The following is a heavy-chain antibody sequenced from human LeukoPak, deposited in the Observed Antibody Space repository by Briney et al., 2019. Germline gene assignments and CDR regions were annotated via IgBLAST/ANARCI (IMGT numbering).Heavy chain of an antibody. CDR2: IYYSGST. CDR1: GGSVTSNNFH. J-gene: IGHJ3*02. V-gene: IGHV4-39*01. Sequence: PSETLSLTCNVSGGSVTSNNFHWGWIRQPPGKGLEWIGSIYYSGSTYYDPSLKSRVTISVDTSKNQFSLKLSFVTAADTAVYYCARKPFITIFGVVINPPDDAFDIWGQGTMVTVSS. CDR3: ARKPFITIFGVVINPPDDAFDI. D-gene: IGHD3-3*01.